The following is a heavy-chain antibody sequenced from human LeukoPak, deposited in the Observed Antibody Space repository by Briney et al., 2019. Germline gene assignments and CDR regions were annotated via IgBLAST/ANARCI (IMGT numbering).Heavy chain of an antibody. D-gene: IGHD6-19*01. CDR2: ISYSGST. V-gene: IGHV4-39*01. CDR1: GGSISSSSYY. CDR3: ATQWLVWVNWFDP. J-gene: IGHJ5*02. Sequence: PSETLSLTCTVSGGSISSSSYYWGWIRQPPGKGLEWIGSISYSGSTYYNPSLKSRVTISVDTSKNQFSLKLSSVTAADTAVYYCATQWLVWVNWFDPWGQGTLVTVSS.